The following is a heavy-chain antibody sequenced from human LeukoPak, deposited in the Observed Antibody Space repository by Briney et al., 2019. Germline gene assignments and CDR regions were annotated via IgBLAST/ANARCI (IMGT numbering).Heavy chain of an antibody. CDR1: GFTFTNYA. Sequence: QTGGSLRLSCAASGFTFTNYAMSWVRQAPGKGLEWVSGISGGGGSTYYADSVKGRFTISRDSSKNTLYLQMSSLRAGDAAVYYCARERIYFGSGRDLTDARLFYYYGMDVWGQGTTVTVSS. J-gene: IGHJ6*02. V-gene: IGHV3-23*01. D-gene: IGHD3-10*01. CDR2: ISGGGGST. CDR3: ARERIYFGSGRDLTDARLFYYYGMDV.